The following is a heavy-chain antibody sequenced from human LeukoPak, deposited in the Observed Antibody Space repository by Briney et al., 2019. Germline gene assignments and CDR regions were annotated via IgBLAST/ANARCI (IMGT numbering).Heavy chain of an antibody. CDR1: GGSISSSSYY. CDR3: ARIRSGYHDAFDI. Sequence: SETLSLTCTVSGGSISSSSYYWGWIRQPPGKGLEWIGSIYYSGSAYYNPSLKSRVTISVDTSKNQFSLKLSSVTAADTAVYYCARIRSGYHDAFDIWGQGTMVTVSS. CDR2: IYYSGSA. V-gene: IGHV4-39*01. J-gene: IGHJ3*02. D-gene: IGHD3-3*01.